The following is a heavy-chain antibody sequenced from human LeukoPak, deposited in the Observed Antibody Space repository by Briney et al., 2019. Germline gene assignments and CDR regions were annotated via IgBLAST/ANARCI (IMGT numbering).Heavy chain of an antibody. J-gene: IGHJ4*02. D-gene: IGHD5-12*01. Sequence: SETLSLTCTVSGGSISSYYWSWIRQPLGKGLEWIGYIYYSGSTNYNPPLKSRVTISVDTSKDQFSLKLSSVTAADTAVYYCASSSGSQLFDYWGQGTLVTVSS. CDR3: ASSSGSQLFDY. CDR2: IYYSGST. CDR1: GGSISSYY. V-gene: IGHV4-59*01.